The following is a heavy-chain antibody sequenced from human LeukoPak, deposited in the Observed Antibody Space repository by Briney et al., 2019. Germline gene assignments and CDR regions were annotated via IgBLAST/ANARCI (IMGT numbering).Heavy chain of an antibody. Sequence: GGSLRLSCATSGFTFTSYALGWVRQAPGKGLEWVSLISGSGGSRYYGDSVKGRFTISRDNSKNLVYLEMNSLRAGDTAVYYCAKGGEASGYNSHFDYWGQGTLVIVSS. CDR3: AKGGEASGYNSHFDY. CDR2: ISGSGGSR. D-gene: IGHD5-24*01. V-gene: IGHV3-23*01. J-gene: IGHJ4*02. CDR1: GFTFTSYA.